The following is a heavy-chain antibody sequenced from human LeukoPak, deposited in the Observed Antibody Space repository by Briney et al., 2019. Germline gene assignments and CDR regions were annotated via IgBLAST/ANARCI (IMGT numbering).Heavy chain of an antibody. V-gene: IGHV3-30*02. CDR3: AKDRLVVPAAMHFRSDAFDI. D-gene: IGHD2-2*01. CDR1: GFTFSSYG. Sequence: PGGSLRLSCAASGFTFSSYGMHWVRQAPGKGLEWVAVIWYDGSNKYYADSVKGRFTISRDNSKNTLYLQMNSLRAEDTAVYYCAKDRLVVPAAMHFRSDAFDIWGQGTMVTVSS. J-gene: IGHJ3*02. CDR2: IWYDGSNK.